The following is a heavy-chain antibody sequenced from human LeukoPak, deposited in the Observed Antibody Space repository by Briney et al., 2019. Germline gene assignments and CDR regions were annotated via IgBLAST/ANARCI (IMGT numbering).Heavy chain of an antibody. V-gene: IGHV4-38-2*01. Sequence: PSESLSLTCAVSGYSISSCYYWGWIRQPPGKGLEWIGSIYHSGSTYYNPSLKSRVTISVDTSKNQFSLKLSSVTAADTAAYYCEGGENNYGSGRSYFDYWGQGTLVAVSS. CDR3: EGGENNYGSGRSYFDY. D-gene: IGHD3-10*01. CDR2: IYHSGST. CDR1: GYSISSCYY. J-gene: IGHJ4*02.